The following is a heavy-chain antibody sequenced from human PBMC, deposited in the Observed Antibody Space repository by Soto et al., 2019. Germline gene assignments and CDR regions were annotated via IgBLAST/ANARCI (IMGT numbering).Heavy chain of an antibody. D-gene: IGHD3-9*01. J-gene: IGHJ5*02. V-gene: IGHV4-34*01. CDR3: ARGRVAYAILPPHYNRRFWFDP. CDR2: INHSGGI. CDR1: GGSFSGFS. Sequence: SETLSLACAVYGGSFSGFSWSWIRQPPGKGLEWIGEINHSGGIDYNPSLKSRVTISLDTSKKQFSLKLTSMTAADTAVYFCARGRVAYAILPPHYNRRFWFDPCGHGTLVTVSP.